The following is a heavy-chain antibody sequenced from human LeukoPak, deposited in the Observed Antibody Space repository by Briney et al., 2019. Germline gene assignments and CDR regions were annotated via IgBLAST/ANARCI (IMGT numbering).Heavy chain of an antibody. CDR3: AKDQRTTGTACCGMDV. J-gene: IGHJ6*02. V-gene: IGHV3-30*02. Sequence: GGSLRLSCAAPGFTFSTYGMHWVRQAPGKGLEWVAFIRNDGSDKYYADSVTGRFTISRDNFKNTLYLQMNSLRAEDTAVYYCAKDQRTTGTACCGMDVWGQGTTVTVSS. CDR1: GFTFSTYG. D-gene: IGHD1-1*01. CDR2: IRNDGSDK.